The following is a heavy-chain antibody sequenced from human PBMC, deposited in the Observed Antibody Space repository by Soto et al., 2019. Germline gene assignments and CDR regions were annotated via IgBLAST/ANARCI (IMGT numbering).Heavy chain of an antibody. CDR2: TYITGDS. D-gene: IGHD3-3*01. V-gene: IGHV4-4*07. J-gene: IGHJ6*02. CDR1: GGSITSYY. Sequence: SETLSLTCTVSGGSITSYYWSWIRQPAGKGLEWIGRTYITGDSNYSPSLKSRVTMSLDTSKNQFSLRLRSATAADTAVYYCARDMRVFGGMDVWGRGTTVTVSS. CDR3: ARDMRVFGGMDV.